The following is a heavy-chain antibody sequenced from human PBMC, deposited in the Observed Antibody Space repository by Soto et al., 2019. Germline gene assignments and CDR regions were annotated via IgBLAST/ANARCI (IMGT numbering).Heavy chain of an antibody. Sequence: EVQLLESGGGLVQPGGSLRLSCAASGFTFSSYAMSWVRQAPGKGLEWVSAISGSGGSTYYADSVKGRFTISRDNSKNTLYLQMNSLRAEDTAVYYCANVGSSAPTPAYWGQGTLVTVSS. V-gene: IGHV3-23*01. J-gene: IGHJ4*02. D-gene: IGHD6-19*01. CDR1: GFTFSSYA. CDR3: ANVGSSAPTPAY. CDR2: ISGSGGST.